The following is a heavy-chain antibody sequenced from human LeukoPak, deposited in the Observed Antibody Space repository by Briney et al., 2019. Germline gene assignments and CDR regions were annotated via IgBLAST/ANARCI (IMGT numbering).Heavy chain of an antibody. D-gene: IGHD2-2*01. Sequence: SETLSLTCAVSGVSISSGGYYWSWLRQHPGKGLEWIGYIYYSGSTYYNPSLKSRVTISVDTSKNQFSLKLSSVTAADTAVYYCARGRDCSSTSCYGSNYYYYMDVWGKGTTVTASS. CDR1: GVSISSGGYY. CDR3: ARGRDCSSTSCYGSNYYYYMDV. J-gene: IGHJ6*03. CDR2: IYYSGST. V-gene: IGHV4-31*11.